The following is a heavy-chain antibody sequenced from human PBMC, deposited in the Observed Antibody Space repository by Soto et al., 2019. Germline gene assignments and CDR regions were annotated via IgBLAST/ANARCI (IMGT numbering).Heavy chain of an antibody. CDR1: GFTFSSYG. V-gene: IGHV3-30*03. D-gene: IGHD6-25*01. CDR3: ARRGPKRLIYYYYYGMDV. CDR2: ISYDGSNK. J-gene: IGHJ6*02. Sequence: LRLSCAASGFTFSSYGMHWVRQAPGKGLEWVAVISYDGSNKYYADSVKGRFTISRDNSKNTLYLQMNSLRAEDTAVYYCARRGPKRLIYYYYYGMDVWGQGTTVTVSS.